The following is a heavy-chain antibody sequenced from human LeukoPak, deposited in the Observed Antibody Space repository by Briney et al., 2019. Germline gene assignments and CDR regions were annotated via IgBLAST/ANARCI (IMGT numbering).Heavy chain of an antibody. V-gene: IGHV1-18*01. CDR3: ERDGIAVAGTGLEY. D-gene: IGHD6-19*01. Sequence: ASVKVSCKASGYTFTTYGISWVRQAPGQGLEWMGWISGYNGNTNYAQKLQGRVTMTTDTSTSTAYMELRSLRSDDTAVFYCERDGIAVAGTGLEYWGQGTLVTVSS. CDR2: ISGYNGNT. J-gene: IGHJ4*02. CDR1: GYTFTTYG.